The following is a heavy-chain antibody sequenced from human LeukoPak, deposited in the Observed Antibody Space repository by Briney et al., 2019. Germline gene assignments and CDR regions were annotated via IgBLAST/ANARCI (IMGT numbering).Heavy chain of an antibody. CDR2: SNWSGENT. J-gene: IGHJ3*02. D-gene: IGHD3-9*01. CDR3: AREHLYYDILTGPVTGAFDI. Sequence: GESLKISCVASGFTFDDFGMGWVRQIPGKGLEWVSGSNWSGENTGYRDSVKGRFTISRDNAKNSLSLQMNSLRVEDTAVYYCAREHLYYDILTGPVTGAFDIWGQGTMVTVSS. V-gene: IGHV3-20*04. CDR1: GFTFDDFG.